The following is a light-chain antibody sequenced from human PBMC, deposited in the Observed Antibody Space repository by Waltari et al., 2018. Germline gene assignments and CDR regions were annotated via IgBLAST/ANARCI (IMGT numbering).Light chain of an antibody. J-gene: IGKJ1*01. CDR2: GAS. CDR1: QSISRY. V-gene: IGKV3-20*01. CDR3: QHHFRLPAT. Sequence: IMLTQSPGTLPLSPGERATPSCRASQSISRYLAWYQQKPGQAPRLLIYGASTRATGIPDRFSGSGSGTDFSLTISGLQPEDSAVYYCQHHFRLPATFGQGTKVEIK.